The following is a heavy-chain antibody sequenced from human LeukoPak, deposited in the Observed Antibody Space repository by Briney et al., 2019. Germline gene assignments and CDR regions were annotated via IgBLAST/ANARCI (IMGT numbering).Heavy chain of an antibody. CDR3: AREVTASCSSTGCYLNWFDP. J-gene: IGHJ5*02. CDR1: GGSISSYC. CDR2: INHSGST. D-gene: IGHD2-2*01. Sequence: SETLSLTCTVSGGSISSYCWSWIRQPPGKGLEWIGEINHSGSTNYNPSLKSRVTISVDTSKNQFSLKLSSVTAADTAVYYCAREVTASCSSTGCYLNWFDPWGQGTLVTVSS. V-gene: IGHV4-34*01.